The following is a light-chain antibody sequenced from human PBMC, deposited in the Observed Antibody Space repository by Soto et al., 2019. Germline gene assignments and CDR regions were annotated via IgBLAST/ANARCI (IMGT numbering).Light chain of an antibody. Sequence: EIVLTQSPGTLSLSPGERATLSCRASQSVTSSHLAWYRQKPGQAPRLLIYGASIRATGIPDRFSGSGSGTDFTLTISRLEPEDFAIYYCQQYGSSPITFGHGTRLDIK. CDR2: GAS. CDR1: QSVTSSH. V-gene: IGKV3-20*01. J-gene: IGKJ5*01. CDR3: QQYGSSPIT.